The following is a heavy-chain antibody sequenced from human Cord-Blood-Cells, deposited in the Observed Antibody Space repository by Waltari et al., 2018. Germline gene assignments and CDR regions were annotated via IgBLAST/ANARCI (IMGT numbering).Heavy chain of an antibody. V-gene: IGHV1-8*03. Sequence: QVQLVQSGAEVNQPGASVKVSCKAPGYTFTIDDLNWVRQATGQGLEWMGWMNPNSGNTGYAQKFQGRVTITRNTSISTAYMELSSLRSEDTAVYYCAVITGTDAFDIWGQGTMVTVSS. CDR3: AVITGTDAFDI. D-gene: IGHD1-20*01. CDR2: MNPNSGNT. CDR1: GYTFTIDD. J-gene: IGHJ3*02.